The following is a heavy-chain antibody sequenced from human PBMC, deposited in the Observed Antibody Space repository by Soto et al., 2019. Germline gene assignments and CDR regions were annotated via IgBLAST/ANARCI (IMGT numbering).Heavy chain of an antibody. CDR3: VRDESFRDSSAP. J-gene: IGHJ5*02. CDR2: MWYDESRT. CDR1: GFTFSNYG. Sequence: GGSLILSCAASGFTFSNYGMHWVRQAPDRGLEWVAAMWYDESRTFYAESVKGRFTISRDDSRKTLYLEMNTLRVDDTGVYYCVRDESFRDSSAPWGQGTLVTVSS. V-gene: IGHV3-33*01. D-gene: IGHD3-22*01.